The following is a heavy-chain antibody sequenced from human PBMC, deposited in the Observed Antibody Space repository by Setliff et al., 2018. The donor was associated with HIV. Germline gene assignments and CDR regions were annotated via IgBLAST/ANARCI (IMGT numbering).Heavy chain of an antibody. V-gene: IGHV4-59*01. Sequence: PSETLSLTFTVSGGSMSNYYWSWIRQPPGKRLEWIASIQYSDSSHYNPSLQSRVTISVDTSTKQFSLYLSSVNETDTAVYYCARSGYTSGFYWVFGAFGVWGQGKLVT. J-gene: IGHJ3*01. CDR2: IQYSDSS. CDR3: ARSGYTSGFYWVFGAFGV. CDR1: GGSMSNYY. D-gene: IGHD3-22*01.